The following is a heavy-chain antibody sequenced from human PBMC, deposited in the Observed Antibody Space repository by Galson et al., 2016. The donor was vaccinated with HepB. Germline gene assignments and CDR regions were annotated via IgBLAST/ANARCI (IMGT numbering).Heavy chain of an antibody. CDR3: ARGKRYFDFWSGLFGI. J-gene: IGHJ4*02. CDR2: ISNDGTSK. D-gene: IGHD3-3*01. CDR1: GFTLSNYP. Sequence: SLRLSCAASGFTLSNYPMHWARQAPGKGLEWVALISNDGTSKYADSVKGRFTISRASSEDTLDLQMNSLRPEDTAIYYCARGKRYFDFWSGLFGIWGQGTQVTVSS. V-gene: IGHV3-30*04.